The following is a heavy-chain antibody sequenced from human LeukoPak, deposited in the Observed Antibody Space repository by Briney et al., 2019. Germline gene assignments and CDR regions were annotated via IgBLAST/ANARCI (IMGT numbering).Heavy chain of an antibody. D-gene: IGHD2-15*01. V-gene: IGHV3-30-3*01. Sequence: GGSLRLSCAASGFTFSSYAMHWVRQAPGKGLEWVAVISYDGSNKYYADSVKGRFTISRDNSKNTLYLQMNSLRAEDTAVYYCARGRLLIGAFDHWGQGTLVTVSS. CDR1: GFTFSSYA. J-gene: IGHJ4*02. CDR3: ARGRLLIGAFDH. CDR2: ISYDGSNK.